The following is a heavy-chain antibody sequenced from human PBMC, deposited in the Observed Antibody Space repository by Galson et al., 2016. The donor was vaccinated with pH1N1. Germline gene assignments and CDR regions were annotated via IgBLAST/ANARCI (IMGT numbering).Heavy chain of an antibody. CDR3: ARQYDFGDYRGNAFDI. CDR1: GYIFTSQW. Sequence: QSGAEVKKPGESLKISCKASGYIFTSQWIAWVRQVPGKGLEWVGVVNPGGSTIRYSPSFQGQVTISSDTSISTAYLQWISLRASDTAMYYCARQYDFGDYRGNAFDIWGQGTVVIASS. J-gene: IGHJ3*02. V-gene: IGHV5-51*03. D-gene: IGHD4-17*01. CDR2: VNPGGSTI.